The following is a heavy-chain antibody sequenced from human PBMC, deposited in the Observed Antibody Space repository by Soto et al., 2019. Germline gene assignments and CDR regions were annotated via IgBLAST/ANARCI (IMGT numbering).Heavy chain of an antibody. J-gene: IGHJ6*02. D-gene: IGHD6-6*01. CDR2: ISSTTNYI. Sequence: GGSLRLSCAASGFTFTRYSMNWVRQAPGKGLEWVSSISSTTNYIYYGDSMKGRFTISRDNGKNSLYLQMNSLKTEDTAVYYCTSLNTRLEYSSSPGYYYYGMDVWGQGTTVTVSS. CDR1: GFTFTRYS. V-gene: IGHV3-21*04. CDR3: TSLNTRLEYSSSPGYYYYGMDV.